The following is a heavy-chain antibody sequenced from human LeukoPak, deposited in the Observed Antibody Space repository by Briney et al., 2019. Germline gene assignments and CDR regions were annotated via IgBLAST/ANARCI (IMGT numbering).Heavy chain of an antibody. J-gene: IGHJ4*02. D-gene: IGHD6-19*01. Sequence: GGSLRLSCAASGFTFSSCSINWVRQAPGKGLEWLSYISSSSRTISYADSLKGRFTVSRDNAKNSLDLQMNSLRVEDTAVYYCARVGTSGWTSDYWGQGTLVTVSS. CDR3: ARVGTSGWTSDY. CDR1: GFTFSSCS. V-gene: IGHV3-48*04. CDR2: ISSSSRTI.